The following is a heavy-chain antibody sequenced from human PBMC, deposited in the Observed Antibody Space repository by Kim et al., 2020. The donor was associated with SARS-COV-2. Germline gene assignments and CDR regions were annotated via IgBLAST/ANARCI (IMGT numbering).Heavy chain of an antibody. V-gene: IGHV5-51*01. D-gene: IGHD4-17*01. Sequence: GESLKISCQGSGYSFTSFWIGWVRQMPGTGLEWIGAIHLYNFEIRYSPSFHGQVIISADNAINTAYFQWNNLKASDTAIYYCARHRSRPDYGDYYGMDVWGQGTTVTVS. CDR3: ARHRSRPDYGDYYGMDV. CDR1: GYSFTSFW. CDR2: IHLYNFEI. J-gene: IGHJ6*02.